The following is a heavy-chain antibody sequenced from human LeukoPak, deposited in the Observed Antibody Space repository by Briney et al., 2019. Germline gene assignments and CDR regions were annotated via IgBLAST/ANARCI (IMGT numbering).Heavy chain of an antibody. CDR2: IQTSGRV. V-gene: IGHV4-61*02. CDR3: ARDRGNGDYGDYFDS. J-gene: IGHJ4*02. Sequence: SQTLSLTCSVSGGSVTSGPNYWNWIRRPAGKGLEWIGRIQTSGRVNYNPSLKNRVTVYLDTPKNLVSLKLTSVTAADTAVYYCARDRGNGDYGDYFDSWGQGTQVTVSS. CDR1: GGSVTSGPNY. D-gene: IGHD4-17*01.